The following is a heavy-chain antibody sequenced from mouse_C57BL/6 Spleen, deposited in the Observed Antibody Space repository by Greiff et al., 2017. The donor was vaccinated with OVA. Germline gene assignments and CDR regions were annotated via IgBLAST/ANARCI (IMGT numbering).Heavy chain of an antibody. J-gene: IGHJ3*01. Sequence: EVQGVESGAELVKPGASVKLSCTASGFNIKDYYMHWVKQRTEQGLEWIGRIDPEDGETKYAPKFQGKATITADTSSNTAYLQLSSLTSEDTAVYYCAGYYYGSSYRAWFAYWGQGTLVTVSA. CDR2: IDPEDGET. CDR1: GFNIKDYY. CDR3: AGYYYGSSYRAWFAY. V-gene: IGHV14-2*01. D-gene: IGHD1-1*01.